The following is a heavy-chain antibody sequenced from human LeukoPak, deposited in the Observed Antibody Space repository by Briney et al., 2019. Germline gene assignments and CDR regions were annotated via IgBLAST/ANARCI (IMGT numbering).Heavy chain of an antibody. CDR2: INPNSGGT. CDR3: ARDRWFGELLYQRSLGY. V-gene: IGHV1-2*06. Sequence: ASVKVSCKASGYTFTGYYMHWVRQAPGQGLEWMGRINPNSGGTNYAQKFQGRVTMTRDTPISTAYMELSRLRSDDTAVYYCARDRWFGELLYQRSLGYWGQGTLVTVSS. D-gene: IGHD3-10*01. CDR1: GYTFTGYY. J-gene: IGHJ4*02.